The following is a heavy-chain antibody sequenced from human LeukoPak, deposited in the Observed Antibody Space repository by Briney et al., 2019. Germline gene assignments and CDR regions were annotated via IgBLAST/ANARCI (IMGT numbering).Heavy chain of an antibody. V-gene: IGHV1-69*01. J-gene: IGHJ4*02. CDR1: GGSFRSYA. CDR2: IIPVFKTT. CDR3: AREGAYCGGDCFFLDC. D-gene: IGHD2-21*02. Sequence: ASVKVSCKASGGSFRSYAISWVRQAPGQGLEWMGGIIPVFKTTNYAQKFQGRVTISADLSTSTAYMELSSLRSDDTAFYYCAREGAYCGGDCFFLDCWGQGTPVTVSS.